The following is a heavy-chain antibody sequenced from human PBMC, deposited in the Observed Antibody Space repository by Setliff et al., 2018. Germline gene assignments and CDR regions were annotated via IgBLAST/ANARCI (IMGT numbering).Heavy chain of an antibody. CDR3: ARGHSSSIAVAGTSFDY. CDR1: GYTFTSYG. Sequence: GASVKVSCKASGYTFTSYGISWVRQAPGQGLEWMGWISAYNGNTNYAQKLQGRVTMTTDTSTSTAYMELRSLRSDDTAVYYCARGHSSSIAVAGTSFDYWGQGTPVTVSS. D-gene: IGHD6-19*01. V-gene: IGHV1-18*01. J-gene: IGHJ4*02. CDR2: ISAYNGNT.